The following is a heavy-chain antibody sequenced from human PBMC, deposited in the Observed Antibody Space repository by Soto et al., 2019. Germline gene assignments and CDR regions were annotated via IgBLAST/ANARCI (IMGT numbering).Heavy chain of an antibody. J-gene: IGHJ4*02. V-gene: IGHV3-30-3*01. D-gene: IGHD1-26*01. CDR2: ISYDGSNK. CDR1: GFTFSSYA. CDR3: ARAHSFEGATDY. Sequence: GGSLRLSCAASGFTFSSYAMHWVRQAPGKGLEWVAVISYDGSNKYYADSVKGRFTISRDNSKNTLYLQMNSLRAEDTAVYYCARAHSFEGATDYWGQGTLVTVS.